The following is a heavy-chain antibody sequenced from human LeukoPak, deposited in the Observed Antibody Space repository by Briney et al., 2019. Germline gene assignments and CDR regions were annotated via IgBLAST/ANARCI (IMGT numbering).Heavy chain of an antibody. D-gene: IGHD6-6*01. CDR2: ISYDGSNK. Sequence: GGSLRLSCAASGFTFSSYAMHWVRQAPGKGLEWVAVISYDGSNKYYADSVKGRFTISRDNSKNTLYLQMNSLRAEDTAVYYCARGMRPRGSEYSSSSGRRNWFDPWGQGTLVTVSS. J-gene: IGHJ5*02. CDR3: ARGMRPRGSEYSSSSGRRNWFDP. CDR1: GFTFSSYA. V-gene: IGHV3-30*04.